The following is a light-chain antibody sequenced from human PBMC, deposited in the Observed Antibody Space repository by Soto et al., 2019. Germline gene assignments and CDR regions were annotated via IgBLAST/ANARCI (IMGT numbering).Light chain of an antibody. J-gene: IGLJ2*01. CDR2: DVS. CDR3: SSYTTTSTVDVI. V-gene: IGLV2-14*03. Sequence: QPVLTQPASVSGSPGQSITISCTGTSRDVGGYDYVSWYQQHPGKAPKLLIYDVSTRPSGVSNRFSGSKSGNTASLTISGLQAEDEADYFCSSYTTTSTVDVIFGGGTQLTVL. CDR1: SRDVGGYDY.